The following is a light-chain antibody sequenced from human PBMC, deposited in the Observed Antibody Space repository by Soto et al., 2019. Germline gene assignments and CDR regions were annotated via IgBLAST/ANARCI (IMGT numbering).Light chain of an antibody. CDR2: DAS. Sequence: IRMTQSPSSLAASTGARLTITCRASQGISSYLAWYQQKPGKAPKILISDASNLQSGVPSRFSGSGSGTEFTLTIISLKPDDIATYYCQQYNTYWTFGQGTKVDIK. J-gene: IGKJ1*01. CDR1: QGISSY. CDR3: QQYNTYWT. V-gene: IGKV1-8*01.